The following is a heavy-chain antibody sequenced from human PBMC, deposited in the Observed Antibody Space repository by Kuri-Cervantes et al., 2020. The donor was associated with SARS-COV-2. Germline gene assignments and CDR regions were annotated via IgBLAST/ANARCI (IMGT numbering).Heavy chain of an antibody. D-gene: IGHD6-19*01. V-gene: IGHV1-69*13. CDR1: GGTFSSYA. J-gene: IGHJ6*01. CDR3: ARGPKESLEYSSGHYYYYGMDV. CDR2: IIPIFGTA. Sequence: SVKVSCKASGGTFSSYAISWVRQAPGQGLEWMGGIIPIFGTANYAQKFQGRVTITADESTSTAYMELSSLGSEDTAVYYCARGPKESLEYSSGHYYYYGMDVWGQGTTVTVSS.